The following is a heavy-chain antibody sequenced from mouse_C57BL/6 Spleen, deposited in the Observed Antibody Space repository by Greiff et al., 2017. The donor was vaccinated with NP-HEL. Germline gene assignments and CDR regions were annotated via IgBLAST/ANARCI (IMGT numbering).Heavy chain of an antibody. CDR2: IDPSDSYT. J-gene: IGHJ2*01. CDR3: ARSYSNYGFDF. Sequence: QVQLQQPGAELVMPGASVKLSCKASGYTFTSYWMHWVKQRPGQGLEWIGEIDPSDSYTNYNQKFKGKSTLTADKSSSTAYMQLSSLTSEDSAVYYCARSYSNYGFDFWGQGTTRPVAS. V-gene: IGHV1-69*01. CDR1: GYTFTSYW. D-gene: IGHD2-5*01.